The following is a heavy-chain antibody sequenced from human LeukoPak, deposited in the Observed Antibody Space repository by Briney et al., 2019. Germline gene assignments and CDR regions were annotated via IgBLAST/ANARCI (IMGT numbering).Heavy chain of an antibody. D-gene: IGHD1-26*01. J-gene: IGHJ3*02. V-gene: IGHV1-18*01. CDR1: GYTFTSYG. CDR3: ARDRQYSGSYFWFGAFDI. CDR2: ISAYNGNT. Sequence: GASVKVSCKASGYTFTSYGISWVRQAPGLGLEWMGWISAYNGNTNYAQKLQGRVTMTTDTSTSTAYMELRSLRSDDTAVYYCARDRQYSGSYFWFGAFDIWGQGTMVTVSS.